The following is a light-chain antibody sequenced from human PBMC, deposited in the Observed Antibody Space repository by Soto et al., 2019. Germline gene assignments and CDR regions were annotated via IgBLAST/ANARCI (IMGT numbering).Light chain of an antibody. Sequence: EIVMTQSPATLSVSPGERATLSCRASQIVSSNLAWYQQKPGQAPRLLIYGASTRATGIPARFSGSGSGTEFTLTISSLQSEDYAVYYCHQYNNWPPWTFGQGTKLDI. J-gene: IGKJ1*01. CDR1: QIVSSN. CDR2: GAS. CDR3: HQYNNWPPWT. V-gene: IGKV3-15*01.